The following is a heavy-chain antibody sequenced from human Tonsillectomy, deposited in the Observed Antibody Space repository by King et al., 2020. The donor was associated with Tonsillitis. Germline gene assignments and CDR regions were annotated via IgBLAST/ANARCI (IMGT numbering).Heavy chain of an antibody. J-gene: IGHJ6*02. D-gene: IGHD6-13*01. CDR2: TYYRSKWYN. Sequence: VQLQQSGPGLVKPSQTLSLTCAISGDSVSSNSAAWNWIRQSPSRGLEWLGRTYYRSKWYNDYAVSVKSRITINPDTSKNQFSLQLNSVTPEDTAVYYCARGVSGQQLPGGDYYYGMDVWGQGTTVTVSS. CDR1: GDSVSSNSAA. CDR3: ARGVSGQQLPGGDYYYGMDV. V-gene: IGHV6-1*01.